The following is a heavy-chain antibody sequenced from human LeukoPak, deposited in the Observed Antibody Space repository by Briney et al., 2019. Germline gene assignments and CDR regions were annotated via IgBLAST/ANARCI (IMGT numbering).Heavy chain of an antibody. D-gene: IGHD2-15*01. V-gene: IGHV4-39*07. CDR2: IYYSGST. CDR1: GENFSIYF. J-gene: IGHJ4*02. CDR3: ARIVADAFDY. Sequence: PSETLSLTCAVYGENFSIYFYSWIRQPPGKGLEWIGSIYYSGSTYYNPSLKSRVTISVDTSKNQFSLKMSSVTAADTAVYYCARIVADAFDYWGQGTLVTVSS.